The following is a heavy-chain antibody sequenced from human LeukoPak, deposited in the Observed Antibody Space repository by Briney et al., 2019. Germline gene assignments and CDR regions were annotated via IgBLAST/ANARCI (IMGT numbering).Heavy chain of an antibody. V-gene: IGHV3-48*02. CDR2: ISSSSSTI. Sequence: PGGSLRLSCAASGFTFSSYSMNRVRQAPGKGLEWVSYISSSSSTIYYADSVKGRFTISRDNAKNSLYLQMNSLRDEDTAVYYCARDCGGSPLADAFDIWGQGTMVTVSS. CDR3: ARDCGGSPLADAFDI. CDR1: GFTFSSYS. J-gene: IGHJ3*02. D-gene: IGHD2-21*01.